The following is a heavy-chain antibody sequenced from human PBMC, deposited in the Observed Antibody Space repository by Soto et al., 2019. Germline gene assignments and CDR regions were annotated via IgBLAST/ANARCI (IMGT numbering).Heavy chain of an antibody. CDR2: IFYSRTT. V-gene: IGHV4-31*03. CDR1: GGSINSGGYY. CDR3: GREPPENLPFYFNF. Sequence: PSETLSLTCSVSGGSINSGGYYWTWIRQHPGKGLEWIGYIFYSRTTSYNKSLKSRVTISGDTSKNQFSLTLRSVTAADSAFYFCGREPPENLPFYFNFWGRGTPVTVSS. D-gene: IGHD3-3*01. J-gene: IGHJ4*02.